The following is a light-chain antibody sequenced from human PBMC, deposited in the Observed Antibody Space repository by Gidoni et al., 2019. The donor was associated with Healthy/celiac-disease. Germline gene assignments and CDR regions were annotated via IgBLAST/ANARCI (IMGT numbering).Light chain of an antibody. V-gene: IGLV2-11*01. CDR3: CSYAGSYTFV. CDR2: DVS. CDR1: SSDVGCYNY. Sequence: QSALTQPRSVSGSPGQSVTISCTGTSSDVGCYNYVSWYQQHPGKAPNLMIYDVSKRPSGVPDRFSGSKSGNTASLTSSGLQAEDEADYYCCSYAGSYTFVFGGGTKLPVL. J-gene: IGLJ2*01.